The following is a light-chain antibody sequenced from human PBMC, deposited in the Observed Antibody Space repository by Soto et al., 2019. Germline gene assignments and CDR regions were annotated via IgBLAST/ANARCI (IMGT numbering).Light chain of an antibody. V-gene: IGLV2-23*01. Sequence: QSALTQPASVSGSPGQSITISCTGTSSDVGSYNLVSWYQQHPGKAPKLMIYEGSKRPSGVSNRFSGSKSGNTASLTISGLQAEDEADYYCCSSAGSSTHAVFGGGTPLTVL. J-gene: IGLJ7*01. CDR3: CSSAGSSTHAV. CDR1: SSDVGSYNL. CDR2: EGS.